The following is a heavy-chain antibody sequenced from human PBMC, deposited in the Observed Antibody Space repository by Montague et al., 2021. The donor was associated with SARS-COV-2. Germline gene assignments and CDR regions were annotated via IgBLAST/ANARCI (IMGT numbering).Heavy chain of an antibody. V-gene: IGHV2-70*01. CDR2: IDWDDVK. CDR1: GFSLSTSGMC. J-gene: IGHJ4*02. D-gene: IGHD3-9*01. Sequence: PALVKPTQTLTLTCTFSGFSLSTSGMCVSWIRQPPGKALEWLALIDWDDVKYYSTSLKTRLTISKDTSKNQVVLTMTNMDPVDTATYYCARTYYDILPNLYYFDYWGQGTLVTVSS. CDR3: ARTYYDILPNLYYFDY.